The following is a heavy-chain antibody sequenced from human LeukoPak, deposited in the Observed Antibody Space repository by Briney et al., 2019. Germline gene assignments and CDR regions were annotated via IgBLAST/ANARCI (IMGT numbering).Heavy chain of an antibody. V-gene: IGHV3-23*01. CDR1: GFTFSDYY. D-gene: IGHD1-14*01. CDR3: AKEGWTTYYFDY. J-gene: IGHJ4*02. CDR2: ISGSDGST. Sequence: PGGSLRLSCAASGFTFSDYYMSWIRQAPGKGLEWVSAISGSDGSTYYVDSVKGRFTISRDNSENTLYLQMNSLRAEDTAVYYCAKEGWTTYYFDYWGQGTLVTVSS.